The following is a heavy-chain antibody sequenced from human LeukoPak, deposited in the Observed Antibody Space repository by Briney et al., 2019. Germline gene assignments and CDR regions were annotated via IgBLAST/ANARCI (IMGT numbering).Heavy chain of an antibody. CDR3: ASDRVGGSSSWMRDVFDS. Sequence: GGSLRLSCAASGFSFSSYSMKWVREAPGKGLEWVSSIISSSSYIYYADSVKGRVTLSRDTAKNSLYLQMNRPRAEDTAVYYSASDRVGGSSSWMRDVFDSWGQGTMVTVSS. D-gene: IGHD6-13*01. V-gene: IGHV3-21*01. J-gene: IGHJ3*02. CDR2: IISSSSYI. CDR1: GFSFSSYS.